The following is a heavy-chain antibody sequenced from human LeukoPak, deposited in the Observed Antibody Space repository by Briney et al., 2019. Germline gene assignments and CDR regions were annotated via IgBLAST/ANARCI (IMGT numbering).Heavy chain of an antibody. Sequence: GGSPRLSCAASGFTFSSYSMNWVRQTPGKGLEWVSSISSSSSYIYYADSVKGRFTIPRDNAKNSLYLQMNSLRAEDTAVYYCARDTRLAFDYWGQGTLVTVSS. V-gene: IGHV3-21*01. D-gene: IGHD2-2*01. J-gene: IGHJ4*02. CDR2: ISSSSSYI. CDR3: ARDTRLAFDY. CDR1: GFTFSSYS.